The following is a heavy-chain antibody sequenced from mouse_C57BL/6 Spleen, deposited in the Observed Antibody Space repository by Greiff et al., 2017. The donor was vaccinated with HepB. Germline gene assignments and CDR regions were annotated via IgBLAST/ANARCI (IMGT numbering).Heavy chain of an antibody. Sequence: QVQLKQSGPELVKPGASVKISCKASGYAFSSSWMNWVKQRPGKGLEWIGRIYPGDGDTNYNGKFKGKATLTADKSSSTAYMNLSSLTSEDSAVYFCARGEYYAMDYWGQGTSVTVSS. CDR1: GYAFSSSW. CDR3: ARGEYYAMDY. J-gene: IGHJ4*01. CDR2: IYPGDGDT. V-gene: IGHV1-82*01.